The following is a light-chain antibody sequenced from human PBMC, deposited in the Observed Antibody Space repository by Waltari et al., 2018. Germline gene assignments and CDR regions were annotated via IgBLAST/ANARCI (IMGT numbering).Light chain of an antibody. CDR1: SVDVGFYNY. CDR3: NSYTGSSSWV. CDR2: DVS. J-gene: IGLJ3*02. Sequence: QSALTQPASLSGSPGQSITISCTGTSVDVGFYNYVSWYQQHPGKAPRLIIYDVSDRPSGVSNRFSGSKSGNTASLTISGLQAEDEADYYCNSYTGSSSWVFGGGTKLTVL. V-gene: IGLV2-14*03.